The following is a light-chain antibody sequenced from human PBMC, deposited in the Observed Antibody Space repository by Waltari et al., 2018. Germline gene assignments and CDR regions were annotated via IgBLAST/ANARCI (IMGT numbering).Light chain of an antibody. J-gene: IGKJ3*01. V-gene: IGKV2D-29*01. CDR2: EVS. CDR1: QSLLHSDGKTY. CDR3: MQTLKFPFT. Sequence: DIVMTQTPLSLSVTPGQSASISCRSSQSLLHSDGKTYLYWYLQRPGQPPHLLIYEVSNRFSGVPARFSGIGSGTDFTLMISRVEAEDVGIYFCMQTLKFPFTFGPGTKVDI.